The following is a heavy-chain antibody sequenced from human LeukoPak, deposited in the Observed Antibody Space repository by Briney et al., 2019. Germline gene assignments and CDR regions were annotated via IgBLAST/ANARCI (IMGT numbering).Heavy chain of an antibody. J-gene: IGHJ2*01. CDR1: GFTFSNYG. V-gene: IGHV3-30*18. Sequence: GGSLRLSCTASGFTFSNYGMQWVRQAPGKGLDWTAIISDDGSNKYYADSVQGRITVSRDNSKDTLYLQVSSLRDEDTAVDYCAKDTGGIAGLWYFDLWGRGTLVSVSS. D-gene: IGHD2-8*02. CDR3: AKDTGGIAGLWYFDL. CDR2: ISDDGSNK.